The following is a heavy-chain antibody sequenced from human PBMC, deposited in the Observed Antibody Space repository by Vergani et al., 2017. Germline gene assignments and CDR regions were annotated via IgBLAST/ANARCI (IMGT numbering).Heavy chain of an antibody. CDR2: IYHSGST. V-gene: IGHV4-38-2*01. Sequence: QVQLQESGPGLVKPSETLSLTCAVSGDSISSGYYWGWIRQPPGKGLEWIGSIYHSGSTYYNPSLKSRVTISVDTSKNQFSLKLSSVTAADTAVYYCARFDSVAYCGGDCYSGAFDIWGQGTMVTVSS. CDR3: ARFDSVAYCGGDCYSGAFDI. D-gene: IGHD2-21*02. J-gene: IGHJ3*02. CDR1: GDSISSGYY.